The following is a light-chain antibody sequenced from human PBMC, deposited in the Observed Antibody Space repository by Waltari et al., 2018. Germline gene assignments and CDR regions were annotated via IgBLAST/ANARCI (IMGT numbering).Light chain of an antibody. CDR2: QDN. CDR1: SSNIGRSY. V-gene: IGLV1-51*02. Sequence: QSVLTQPPSVSAAPGQRVTISCSGSSSNIGRSYISWYQQVPGTAPKLLIYQDNKRPSGISDRFSGSKSGTSASLAITGLQTGDEADYYCSAWDNSLSDWVFGGGTRLTVL. CDR3: SAWDNSLSDWV. J-gene: IGLJ3*02.